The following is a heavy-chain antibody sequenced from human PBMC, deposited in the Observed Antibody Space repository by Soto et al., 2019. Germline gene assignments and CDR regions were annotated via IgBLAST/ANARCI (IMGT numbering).Heavy chain of an antibody. Sequence: PSETLSLTCTFSGGSISSSSYYLGWIRQPPGKGLEWIGSIYYSGSTYYNPSLKSRVTISVDTSKNQFSLKLSSVTAADTAVYYCARWVGGGLRYQKDPPYYFDYWGQGTLVTVSS. J-gene: IGHJ4*02. V-gene: IGHV4-39*01. D-gene: IGHD3-9*01. CDR1: GGSISSSSYY. CDR3: ARWVGGGLRYQKDPPYYFDY. CDR2: IYYSGST.